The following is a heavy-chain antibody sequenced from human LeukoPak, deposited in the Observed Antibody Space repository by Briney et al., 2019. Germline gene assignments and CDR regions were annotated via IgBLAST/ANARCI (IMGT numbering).Heavy chain of an antibody. CDR2: IYSGTT. CDR3: ARGQRWSDH. Sequence: SETLSLTCTVSGVSINSYYWSWIRQPPGKGLEWIGNIYSGTTNYNPSLRSRVTILLDTSKNQFSLRLSSVTVADTAIYYCARGQRWSDHGGQGTLVTVSS. D-gene: IGHD4-23*01. CDR1: GVSINSYY. V-gene: IGHV4-59*01. J-gene: IGHJ4*02.